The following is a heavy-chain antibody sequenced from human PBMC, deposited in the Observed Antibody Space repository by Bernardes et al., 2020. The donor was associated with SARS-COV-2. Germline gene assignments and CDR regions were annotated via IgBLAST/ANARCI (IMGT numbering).Heavy chain of an antibody. V-gene: IGHV3-74*01. CDR3: SRDLNFNFFDY. CDR2: ISHDAAIA. D-gene: IGHD1-20*01. CDR1: GFNFGDYV. Sequence: GSLILSCAASGFNFGDYVMHWVRQAPGQGLVWVSRISHDAAIATYADSVKGRFTVFRDNAKNTLYLQMNSLRAEDTAVYYCSRDLNFNFFDYWGQGSLVTVSS. J-gene: IGHJ4*02.